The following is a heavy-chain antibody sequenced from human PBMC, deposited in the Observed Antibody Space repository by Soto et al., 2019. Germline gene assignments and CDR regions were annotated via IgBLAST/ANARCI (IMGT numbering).Heavy chain of an antibody. V-gene: IGHV1-3*01. CDR2: INGGNGKT. Sequence: GASVKVSCKASGYTFTSYAMHWVRQAPGQGLEWMGWINGGNGKTKYPQRFQDRVTLTRDTSANTGYMELSSLRLEDTAVYYCMSGPFDYWGQGTLVTVSS. J-gene: IGHJ4*02. CDR3: MSGPFDY. CDR1: GYTFTSYA.